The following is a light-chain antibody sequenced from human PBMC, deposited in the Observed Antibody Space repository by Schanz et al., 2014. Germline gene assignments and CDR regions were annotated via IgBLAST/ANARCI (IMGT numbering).Light chain of an antibody. Sequence: QSALTQPASVSGSPGQSITISCPGTSSDIGGRAYVSWYQQRPGKAPQLILYDVNSRPSGVSNRFSGSKSGNTASLTISGLQAEDEAEYYCSSHTSSSTEVFGGGTKLTVL. V-gene: IGLV2-14*01. CDR2: DVN. CDR1: SSDIGGRAY. CDR3: SSHTSSSTEV. J-gene: IGLJ3*02.